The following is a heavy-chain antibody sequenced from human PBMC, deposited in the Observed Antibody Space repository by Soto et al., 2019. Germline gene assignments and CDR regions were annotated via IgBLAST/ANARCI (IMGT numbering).Heavy chain of an antibody. Sequence: QVQLQESGPGLVKPSQTLSLTCTVSGGSISSGGYYWSWIRQHPGKGLEWIGYIYYSGSTYYNPSLKSRVTIAVDTSKNQSSLKLSSVPAADTAVYYCARVCGGDCHYGMDVWGQGTTVTVSS. CDR1: GGSISSGGYY. D-gene: IGHD2-21*02. J-gene: IGHJ6*02. CDR2: IYYSGST. CDR3: ARVCGGDCHYGMDV. V-gene: IGHV4-31*03.